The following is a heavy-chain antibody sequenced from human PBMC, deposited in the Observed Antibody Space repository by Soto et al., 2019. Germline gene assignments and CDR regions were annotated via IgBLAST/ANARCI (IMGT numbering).Heavy chain of an antibody. D-gene: IGHD6-6*01. CDR2: IYYNGRT. J-gene: IGHJ4*02. CDR3: GRGRSNSPDYFDY. CDR1: GGSISSDDYY. V-gene: IGHV4-30-4*01. Sequence: SETLSLTCTVSGGSISSDDYYWSWIRQPPGKGLEWIGYIYYNGRTDYNPSLKSRVIISIDTSKNQFSLNLNSVSAADTAVYYCGRGRSNSPDYFDYWGQGTLVTVSS.